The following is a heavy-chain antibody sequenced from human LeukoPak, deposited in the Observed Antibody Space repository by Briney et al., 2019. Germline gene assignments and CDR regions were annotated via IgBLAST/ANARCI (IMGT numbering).Heavy chain of an antibody. CDR1: GGSVSSGSYY. CDR3: AREEVYAYYYGMDV. CDR2: IYYSGST. J-gene: IGHJ6*02. Sequence: PSETLSLTCTVSGGSVSSGSYYWSWIRQPPGKGLEWIGYIYYSGSTNYNPSLKSRVTISVDTSKNQFSLKLSSMTAADTAVYYCAREEVYAYYYGMDVWGQGTTVTVSS. D-gene: IGHD6-6*01. V-gene: IGHV4-61*01.